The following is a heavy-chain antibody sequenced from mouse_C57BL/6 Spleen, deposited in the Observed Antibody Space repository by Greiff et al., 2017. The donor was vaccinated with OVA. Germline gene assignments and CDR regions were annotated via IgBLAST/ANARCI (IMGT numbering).Heavy chain of an antibody. Sequence: EVQLQESGPGLVKPSQSLSLTCSVTGYSITSGYYWNWIRQFPGNKLEWMGYISYDGSNNSNPSLKNRISITRDTSKNEFFLKFNSVTTEDTATYYCGRGGVRDAMCYWGQGTAVTVSS. V-gene: IGHV3-6*01. CDR3: GRGGVRDAMCY. D-gene: IGHD2-14*01. J-gene: IGHJ4*01. CDR1: GYSITSGYY. CDR2: ISYDGSN.